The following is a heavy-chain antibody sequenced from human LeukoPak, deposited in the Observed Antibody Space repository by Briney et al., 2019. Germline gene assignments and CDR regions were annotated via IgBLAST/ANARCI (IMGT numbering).Heavy chain of an antibody. D-gene: IGHD3-22*01. CDR2: IYPGDSDT. CDR3: ARLGGYYSYFDY. Sequence: GESLQISCQGSGSIFTSYWIGWGRQVPGKGVEWMGIIYPGDSDTRNSPSFQGQVTISADKSISTAYLQWSSLKASDTAMYYCARLGGYYSYFDYWGQGTLVTVSS. J-gene: IGHJ4*02. CDR1: GSIFTSYW. V-gene: IGHV5-51*01.